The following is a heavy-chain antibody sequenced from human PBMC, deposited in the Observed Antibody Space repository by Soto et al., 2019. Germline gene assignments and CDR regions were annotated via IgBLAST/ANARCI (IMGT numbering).Heavy chain of an antibody. D-gene: IGHD6-13*01. CDR3: ARLGRAAAGLGYDYYYYGMDV. V-gene: IGHV4-39*01. CDR2: IYYSGST. Sequence: QLQLQESGPGLVKPSETLSLTCTVSGGSISSSSYYWGWIRQPPGKGLEWIGSIYYSGSTYYNPALKSRVTISLDTSKNQFSLKLSSVTAADTAVYYCARLGRAAAGLGYDYYYYGMDVWGQGTTVTVSS. J-gene: IGHJ6*02. CDR1: GGSISSSSYY.